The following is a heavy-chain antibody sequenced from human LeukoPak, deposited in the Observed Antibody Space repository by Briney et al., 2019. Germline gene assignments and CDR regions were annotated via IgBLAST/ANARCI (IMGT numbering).Heavy chain of an antibody. Sequence: GGSLRLSCAASGFTFSSYAMSWVRQAPGKGLEWVSAISGSGGSTYYADSVKGRFTISRDNSKNTLYLQMNSLRAEDTAVYYCATINYYGSGFYNWGQGTLVTVSS. V-gene: IGHV3-23*01. D-gene: IGHD3-10*01. CDR1: GFTFSSYA. CDR2: ISGSGGST. CDR3: ATINYYGSGFYN. J-gene: IGHJ4*02.